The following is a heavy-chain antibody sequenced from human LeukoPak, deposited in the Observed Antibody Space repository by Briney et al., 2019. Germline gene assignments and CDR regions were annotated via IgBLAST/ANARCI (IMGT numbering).Heavy chain of an antibody. J-gene: IGHJ4*02. V-gene: IGHV5-51*01. Sequence: GESLQISCKGSGYPFTTHWIAWVRQMPGKGLEWMGIIFPGDSDTTYSPSFEGQVTISADKSINTPYLQWSSLKASDTAMYYCATAESQTRFDFWGQGTLVTVSS. CDR3: ATAESQTRFDF. D-gene: IGHD1/OR15-1a*01. CDR1: GYPFTTHW. CDR2: IFPGDSDT.